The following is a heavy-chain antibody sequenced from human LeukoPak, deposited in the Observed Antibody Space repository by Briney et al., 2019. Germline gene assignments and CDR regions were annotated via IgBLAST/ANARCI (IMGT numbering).Heavy chain of an antibody. CDR2: INHSGST. D-gene: IGHD3-10*01. CDR1: GGSFSGYY. J-gene: IGHJ4*02. CDR3: ARVQKKLWLGYFDY. Sequence: SETLSLTCAVYGGSFSGYYWSWIRQPPGKGLEWIGEINHSGSTNYNPSLKSRVTISVDTSKNQFSLKLSSVTAADTAVYYCARVQKKLWLGYFDYWGQGTLVTVSS. V-gene: IGHV4-34*01.